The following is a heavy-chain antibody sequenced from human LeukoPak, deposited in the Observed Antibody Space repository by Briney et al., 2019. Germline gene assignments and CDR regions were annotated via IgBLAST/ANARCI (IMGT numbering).Heavy chain of an antibody. V-gene: IGHV1-69*05. J-gene: IGHJ4*02. D-gene: IGHD3-10*01. CDR2: IIPIFGTA. CDR3: ARDLSFYGSGSQYYFDY. CDR1: GGTFSSYA. Sequence: ASVKVSCKASGGTFSSYAISWVRQAPGQGLEWMGRIIPIFGTANYAQKFQGRVTITTDESTSTAYMELSSLRSEDTAVYYCARDLSFYGSGSQYYFDYWGQGTLVTVSS.